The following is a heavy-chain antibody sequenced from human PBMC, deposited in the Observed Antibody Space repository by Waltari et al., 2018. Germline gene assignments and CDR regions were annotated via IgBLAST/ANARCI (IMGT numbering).Heavy chain of an antibody. CDR3: ARGGEDFDDSTYFAY. CDR1: GESFSGYY. CDR2: INYSGKP. D-gene: IGHD3-22*01. Sequence: QVELQQWGAGLLKPSETLSLTCAVYGESFSGYYWSWIRQPPGRGLEWIGQINYSGKPTYNSPLKGRATISVDGSKNQFSLKLTSVTAADTAVYYCARGGEDFDDSTYFAYWGQGNLVTVSS. J-gene: IGHJ4*02. V-gene: IGHV4-34*01.